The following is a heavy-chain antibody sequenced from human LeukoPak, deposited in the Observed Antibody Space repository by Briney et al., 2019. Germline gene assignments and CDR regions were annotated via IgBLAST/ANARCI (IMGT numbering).Heavy chain of an antibody. CDR2: IKQDGSEK. D-gene: IGHD3-16*01. J-gene: IGHJ6*04. CDR1: GFTFSSYW. CDR3: AREGGGYYYGMDV. V-gene: IGHV3-7*03. Sequence: GGSLRLSCAASGFTFSSYWMSWVRQAPGKGLEWVANIKQDGSEKYYVDSVKGRFTISRDNAKNSLYLQMNSPRAEDTAVYYCAREGGGYYYGMDVWGKGTTVTVSS.